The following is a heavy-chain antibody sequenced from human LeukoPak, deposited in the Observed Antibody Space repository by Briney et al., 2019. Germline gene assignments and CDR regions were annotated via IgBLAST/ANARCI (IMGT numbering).Heavy chain of an antibody. CDR1: GYTLTELS. CDR3: ATDLPTKQQLGHFDY. J-gene: IGHJ4*02. Sequence: ASVKVSCKVSGYTLTELSMHWVRQAPGKGLEWMGGFDPEDGETIYAQKFQGRVTMTEDTSTDTAYMELSSLRSEDTAVYYCATDLPTKQQLGHFDYWGQGTLVTVSS. D-gene: IGHD6-13*01. V-gene: IGHV1-24*01. CDR2: FDPEDGET.